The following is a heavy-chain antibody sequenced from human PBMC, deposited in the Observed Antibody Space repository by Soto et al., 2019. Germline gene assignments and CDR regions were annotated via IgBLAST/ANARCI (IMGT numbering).Heavy chain of an antibody. Sequence: ASVKVPCKASGYTFTSYGISWVRQAPGQGLEWMGWISAYNGNTNYAQKLQGRVTITTDTSTSTAYMELRSLRSDDTAVYYCARDHIAAAGTVYFQHWGQGTLVTVSS. CDR3: ARDHIAAAGTVYFQH. J-gene: IGHJ1*01. CDR2: ISAYNGNT. V-gene: IGHV1-18*01. CDR1: GYTFTSYG. D-gene: IGHD6-13*01.